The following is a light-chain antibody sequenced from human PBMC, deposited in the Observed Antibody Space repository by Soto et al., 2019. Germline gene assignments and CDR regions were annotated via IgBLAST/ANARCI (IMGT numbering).Light chain of an antibody. Sequence: ALTQPASVSGSRGQSITISCTGTSSDVGGYNYVSWYQQHPGKAPKLMIYEVSDRPSGVSNRFSGSKSGNTASLTISGLQAEDEADYYCSSYTITSTYVFGTGTKV. CDR3: SSYTITSTYV. J-gene: IGLJ1*01. CDR2: EVS. V-gene: IGLV2-14*01. CDR1: SSDVGGYNY.